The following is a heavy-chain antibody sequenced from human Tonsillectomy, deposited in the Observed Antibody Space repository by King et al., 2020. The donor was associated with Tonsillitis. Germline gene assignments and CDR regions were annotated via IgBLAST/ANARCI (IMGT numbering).Heavy chain of an antibody. Sequence: LQLPESGPGGVEPSETLSLTCTVSCGFINSSDHYWAWVRPPPGEGVGWIGCMYFRGTVFYKPSLKSQITISGGTSENRFSLKLSSVTAADTAVYFCARYVSGSFDYWGQGALVTVSS. V-gene: IGHV4-39*01. CDR2: MYFRGTV. CDR1: CGFINSSDHY. D-gene: IGHD1-26*01. J-gene: IGHJ4*02. CDR3: ARYVSGSFDY.